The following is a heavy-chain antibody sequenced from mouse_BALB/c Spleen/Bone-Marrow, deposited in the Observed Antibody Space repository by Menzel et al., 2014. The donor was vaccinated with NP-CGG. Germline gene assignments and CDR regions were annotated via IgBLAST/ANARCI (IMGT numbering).Heavy chain of an antibody. J-gene: IGHJ3*01. D-gene: IGHD2-4*01. Sequence: EVKLVESGGGLVKPGGSLKLSCAASGFTFSSYAMSWVRQTPEKRLEWVASISSGGSTYYPDSVKGRFTISRDNARNILYLQMSSLRSEDTAMCYCARGGGYDYGSWFAYWGQGTLVTVSA. CDR2: ISSGGST. CDR3: ARGGGYDYGSWFAY. CDR1: GFTFSSYA. V-gene: IGHV5-6-5*01.